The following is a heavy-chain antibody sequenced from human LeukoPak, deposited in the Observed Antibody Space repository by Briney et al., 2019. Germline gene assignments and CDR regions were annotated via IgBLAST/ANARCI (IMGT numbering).Heavy chain of an antibody. CDR2: INHSGST. Sequence: SETLSLTCAVYGGSFSGHYCSWVRQPPGKGLEWIGEINHSGSTNYNPSLKSRVTISVDTSKNQFSLKLSSVTAADTAVYYCARHIKEWLPNWFDPWGQGTLVTVSS. J-gene: IGHJ5*02. D-gene: IGHD3-3*01. CDR1: GGSFSGHY. CDR3: ARHIKEWLPNWFDP. V-gene: IGHV4-34*01.